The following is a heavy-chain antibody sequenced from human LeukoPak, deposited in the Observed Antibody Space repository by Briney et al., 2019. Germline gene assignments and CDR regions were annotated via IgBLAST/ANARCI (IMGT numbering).Heavy chain of an antibody. Sequence: ASVKVSCKASGYTFTSYDINWVRQATGQGLEWMGWMNPNSGNTGYAQKFQGRVTMTRNTSISTAYMELSSLRSEDTAVYYCARALSYYDILTGYYPIWYVDLWGRGTLVTVSS. D-gene: IGHD3-9*01. CDR2: MNPNSGNT. J-gene: IGHJ2*01. CDR3: ARALSYYDILTGYYPIWYVDL. CDR1: GYTFTSYD. V-gene: IGHV1-8*01.